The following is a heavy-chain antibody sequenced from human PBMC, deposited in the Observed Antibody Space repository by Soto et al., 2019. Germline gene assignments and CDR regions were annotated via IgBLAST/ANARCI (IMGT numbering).Heavy chain of an antibody. Sequence: SETLSLTCTVSGGYISSYYWSWIRQPPGKGLEWIGYIYYSGSTNYNPSLKSRVTISVDTSKNQFSLKLSSVTAADTAVYYCARGMYATHFDYWGQGTLVTVSS. CDR1: GGYISSYY. CDR3: ARGMYATHFDY. CDR2: IYYSGST. J-gene: IGHJ4*02. D-gene: IGHD2-8*01. V-gene: IGHV4-59*01.